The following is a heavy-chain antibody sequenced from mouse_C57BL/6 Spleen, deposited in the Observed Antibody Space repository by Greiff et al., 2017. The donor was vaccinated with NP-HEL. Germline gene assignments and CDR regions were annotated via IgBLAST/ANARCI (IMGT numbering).Heavy chain of an antibody. CDR3: ASALITTVVAPDYFDY. Sequence: VQLKESGGGLVKPGGSLKLSCAASGFTFSDYGMHWVRQAPEKGLEWVAYISSGSSTIYYADTVKGRFTISRDNAKNTLFLQMTSLRSEDTAMYYCASALITTVVAPDYFDYWGQGTTLTVSS. CDR1: GFTFSDYG. D-gene: IGHD1-1*01. CDR2: ISSGSSTI. J-gene: IGHJ2*01. V-gene: IGHV5-17*01.